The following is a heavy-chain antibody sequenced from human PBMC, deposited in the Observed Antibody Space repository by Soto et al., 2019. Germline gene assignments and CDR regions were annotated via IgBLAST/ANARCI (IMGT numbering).Heavy chain of an antibody. D-gene: IGHD2-15*01. CDR1: GYTFTSYY. CDR3: SRVDCSGDSCYGIDY. J-gene: IGHJ4*02. V-gene: IGHV1-46*03. CDR2: INPTSST. Sequence: QVQLVQSGAEVKKPGASVKVSCKASGYTFTSYYMHWVRQAPGQGLGWMGIINPTSSTSYAQKFQDSVTMSRDTSASTVCKLLSSLRSEDTAEYYCSRVDCSGDSCYGIDYWGQGTLVTVSS.